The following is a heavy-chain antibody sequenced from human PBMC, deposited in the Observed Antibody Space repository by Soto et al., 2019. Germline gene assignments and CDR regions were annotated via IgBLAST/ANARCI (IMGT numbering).Heavy chain of an antibody. CDR1: GGSFSGYY. Sequence: QVQLQQWGAGLLKPSETLSLTCVVYGGSFSGYYWSWIRQPPGKGLEWIGEINHSGSTNYNPSLTSRVTISVDTSKNQFSLRLSSVTAADTAVYYCARGSPTVTTYLNYWGQGTLVTVSS. J-gene: IGHJ4*02. V-gene: IGHV4-34*01. CDR3: ARGSPTVTTYLNY. CDR2: INHSGST. D-gene: IGHD4-17*01.